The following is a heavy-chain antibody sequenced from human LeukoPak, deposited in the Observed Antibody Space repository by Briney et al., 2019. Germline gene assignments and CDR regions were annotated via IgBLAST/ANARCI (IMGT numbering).Heavy chain of an antibody. CDR3: ARMDPLEDIRYFDCLSSYFDY. Sequence: SETLSLTCTVSGGSISSGGYYWSWIRQHPGKGLEWIGYTYYSGSTYYNPSLKSRVTISVDTSKNQFSLKLSSVTAADTAVYYCARMDPLEDIRYFDCLSSYFDYWGQGTLVTVSS. J-gene: IGHJ4*02. CDR2: TYYSGST. D-gene: IGHD3-9*01. CDR1: GGSISSGGYY. V-gene: IGHV4-31*03.